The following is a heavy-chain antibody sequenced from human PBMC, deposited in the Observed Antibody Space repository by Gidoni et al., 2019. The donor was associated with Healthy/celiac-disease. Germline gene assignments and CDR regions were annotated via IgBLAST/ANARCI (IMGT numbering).Heavy chain of an antibody. D-gene: IGHD6-13*01. CDR2: IYYSGST. J-gene: IGHJ5*02. CDR1: AGSISSYY. V-gene: IGHV4-59*01. Sequence: QVQLQESGPGLVKPSETLFLTCTVSAGSISSYYWSWIRQAPGKGLEWIGYIYYSGSTNYNPSLKSRVTISVDTSKNQFSLKLSCVTAADTAVYYCARDLYSSSWFRWFDPWGQGTLVTVSS. CDR3: ARDLYSSSWFRWFDP.